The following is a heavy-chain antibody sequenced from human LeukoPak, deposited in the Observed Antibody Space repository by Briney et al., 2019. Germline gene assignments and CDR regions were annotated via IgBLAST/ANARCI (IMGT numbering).Heavy chain of an antibody. CDR3: ARAVFSIRDGYNSARYYFDY. D-gene: IGHD5-24*01. CDR1: GGSISSSSYY. Sequence: SETLSLTCTVSGGSISSSSYYWSWIRQPPGKGLEWIGYIYYSGSTNYNPSLKSRVTISVDTSKNQFSLKLSSVTAADTAVYYCARAVFSIRDGYNSARYYFDYWGQGTLVTVSS. J-gene: IGHJ4*02. V-gene: IGHV4-61*01. CDR2: IYYSGST.